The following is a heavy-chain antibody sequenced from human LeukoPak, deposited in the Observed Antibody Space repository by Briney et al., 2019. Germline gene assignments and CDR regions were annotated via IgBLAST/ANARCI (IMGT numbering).Heavy chain of an antibody. J-gene: IGHJ4*02. CDR1: GDSISTYY. D-gene: IGHD2-15*01. Sequence: PSETLSLTCTVSGDSISTYYWSWIRQSPGKGLEWIAYIYYRGTTNYNPSLKSRVTITADTSKTQFSLILSSVTAADTAVYYCVSSSPRYCTGGTCYSSRGFDYWGQGALVTVSS. CDR2: IYYRGTT. V-gene: IGHV4-59*01. CDR3: VSSSPRYCTGGTCYSSRGFDY.